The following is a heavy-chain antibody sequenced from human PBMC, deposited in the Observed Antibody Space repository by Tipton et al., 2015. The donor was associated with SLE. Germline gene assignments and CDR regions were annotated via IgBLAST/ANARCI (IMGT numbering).Heavy chain of an antibody. CDR2: ISRDGSNT. D-gene: IGHD3-22*01. CDR3: GRGVYSEGSVGMDV. V-gene: IGHV3-74*01. J-gene: IGHJ6*02. Sequence: SLRLSCAASGFTFSSHWMHWVRQAPGKGLVWVSRISRDGSNTYYADSVEGRFTISRDNAKNTLYLQMHSLRVDDTAVYYCGRGVYSEGSVGMDVWGQGTTVTVSS. CDR1: GFTFSSHW.